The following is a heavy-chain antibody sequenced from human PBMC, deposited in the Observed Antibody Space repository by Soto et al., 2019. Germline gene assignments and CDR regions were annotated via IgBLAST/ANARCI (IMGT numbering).Heavy chain of an antibody. Sequence: GGSLRLSCAASGFTFDDYTMHWVRQAPGKGLEWVSLISWDGGSTYYADSVKGRFTISRDNSKNSLYLQMNSLRTEDTALYYCAKDMGIAAAGTEYYFDYWGQGTLVTVSS. CDR2: ISWDGGST. CDR3: AKDMGIAAAGTEYYFDY. D-gene: IGHD6-13*01. V-gene: IGHV3-43*01. J-gene: IGHJ4*02. CDR1: GFTFDDYT.